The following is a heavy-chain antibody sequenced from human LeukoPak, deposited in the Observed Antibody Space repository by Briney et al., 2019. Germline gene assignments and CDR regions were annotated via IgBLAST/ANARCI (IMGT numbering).Heavy chain of an antibody. CDR3: ASWLRLDAFDI. CDR2: IYSGGST. D-gene: IGHD3-9*01. CDR1: GFTFSSYA. Sequence: GGSLRLSCAASGFTFSSYAMSWVRQAPGKGLEWVSVIYSGGSTYYADSVKGRFTISRDNSKNTLYLQMNSLRAEDTAVYYCASWLRLDAFDIWGQGTMVTVSS. V-gene: IGHV3-66*01. J-gene: IGHJ3*02.